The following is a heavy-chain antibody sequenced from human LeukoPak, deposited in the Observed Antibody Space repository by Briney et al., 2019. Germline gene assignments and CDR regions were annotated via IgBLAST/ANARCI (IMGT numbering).Heavy chain of an antibody. Sequence: SVKVSCKASGGTFSSYAISWVRQAPGQGLEWMGGIIPIFGTANYAQKFQGRVTITADESTSTAYMGLSSLRSEDTAVYYCARVGLGYCSGGSCYYFDYWGQGTLVTVSS. J-gene: IGHJ4*02. V-gene: IGHV1-69*13. CDR3: ARVGLGYCSGGSCYYFDY. D-gene: IGHD2-15*01. CDR2: IIPIFGTA. CDR1: GGTFSSYA.